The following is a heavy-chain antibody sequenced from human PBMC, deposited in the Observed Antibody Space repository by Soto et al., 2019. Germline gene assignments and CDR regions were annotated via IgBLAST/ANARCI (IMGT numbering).Heavy chain of an antibody. CDR2: INSDGRTT. V-gene: IGHV3-74*01. Sequence: GGSLRLSCAVSGFTFSGYWMHWVLQAPGKGLVWVSRINSDGRTTNYADSVKGRFTISRDNAKDTLYLQMDSLRAEDTAVYYCASAKIGDYFQVYWGQGTLVTVSS. J-gene: IGHJ4*02. CDR3: ASAKIGDYFQVY. CDR1: GFTFSGYW. D-gene: IGHD4-17*01.